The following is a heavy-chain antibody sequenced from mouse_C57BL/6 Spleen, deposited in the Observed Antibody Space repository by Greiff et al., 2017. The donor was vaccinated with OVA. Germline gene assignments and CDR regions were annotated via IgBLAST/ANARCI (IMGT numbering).Heavy chain of an antibody. D-gene: IGHD4-1*01. CDR1: GYTFTSYW. CDR3: AREGAQNWDETY. CDR2: IHPNSGST. V-gene: IGHV1-64*01. J-gene: IGHJ3*01. Sequence: QVQLQQPGAELVKPGASVKLSCKASGYTFTSYWMHWVKQRPGQGLEWIGMIHPNSGSTNYNEKFKSKATLTVAKSSNTAYMQLSSLTSEDSAVYYCAREGAQNWDETYWGQGTLVTVSA.